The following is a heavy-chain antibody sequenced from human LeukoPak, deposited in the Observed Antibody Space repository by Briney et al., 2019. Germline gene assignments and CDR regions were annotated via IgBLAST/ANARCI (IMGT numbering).Heavy chain of an antibody. D-gene: IGHD3-3*01. J-gene: IGHJ4*02. CDR1: GFIFSNFD. CDR2: ISAGGGST. Sequence: GGSLRLPCAASGFIFSNFDMHWVRQAPGKGLEYVSSISAGGGSTYYAASVKGRFTISRDAVKDTLYLQMGSVRIEDTAVYYCARGGLESPWSGYNAPDFWGQGTLVAVSS. CDR3: ARGGLESPWSGYNAPDF. V-gene: IGHV3-64*02.